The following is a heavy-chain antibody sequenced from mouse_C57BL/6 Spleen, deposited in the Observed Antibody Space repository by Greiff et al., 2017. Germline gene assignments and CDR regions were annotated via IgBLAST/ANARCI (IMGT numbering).Heavy chain of an antibody. D-gene: IGHD2-5*01. CDR2: IYPRSGNT. Sequence: QVQLQQSGAELARPGASVKLSCKASGYTFTSYGISWVKQRTGQGLEWIGEIYPRSGNTYYNEKFKGKATLTADKSSSTAYMELRSLTSEDSAVYFCAGAYSNYGFYYAMDYWGQGTSVTVSS. CDR1: GYTFTSYG. CDR3: AGAYSNYGFYYAMDY. V-gene: IGHV1-81*01. J-gene: IGHJ4*01.